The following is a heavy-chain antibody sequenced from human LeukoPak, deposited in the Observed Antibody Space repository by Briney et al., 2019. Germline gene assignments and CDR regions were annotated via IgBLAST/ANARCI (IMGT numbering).Heavy chain of an antibody. J-gene: IGHJ5*02. CDR1: GVSISHYY. CDR3: ASGSSGYDP. V-gene: IGHV4-4*07. CDR2: IYSSGTT. Sequence: SETLSLTCTVSGVSISHYYWSWIRQPAGKGLEWIGRIYSSGTTIYNPSLKSRVTMSVDTSKNQFSLKLSSVTAADTAVYFCASGSSGYDPWGQGTLVTVSS. D-gene: IGHD5-12*01.